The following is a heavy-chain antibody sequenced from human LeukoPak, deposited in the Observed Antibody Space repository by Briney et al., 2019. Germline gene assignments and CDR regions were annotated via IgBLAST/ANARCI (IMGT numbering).Heavy chain of an antibody. V-gene: IGHV3-23*01. D-gene: IGHD4-23*01. J-gene: IGHJ4*02. CDR1: GFTFSSYA. CDR3: AKDSYGGNSADY. Sequence: GGSLRLSCAASGFTFSSYAMTWVRQAPGKGLEWVSAISGSGGSTYYADSVKGRFTISRDNSKNTLYLQMNSLRAEDTAVYYCAKDSYGGNSADYWGQGTLVTVSS. CDR2: ISGSGGST.